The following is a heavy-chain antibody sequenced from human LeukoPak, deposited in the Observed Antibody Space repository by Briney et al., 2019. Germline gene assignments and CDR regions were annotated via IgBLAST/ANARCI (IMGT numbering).Heavy chain of an antibody. J-gene: IGHJ4*02. CDR2: IYHSGST. Sequence: SETLSLTCAVSGGSISSGGYSWSWIRQPPGKGLEWIGYIYHSGSTYYNPSLKSRVTISVDTSKNQFSLKLSSVTAADTAVYYCARGTGRADLTYFDYWGQGTLVTVSS. D-gene: IGHD2-8*02. CDR1: GGSISSGGYS. CDR3: ARGTGRADLTYFDY. V-gene: IGHV4-30-2*01.